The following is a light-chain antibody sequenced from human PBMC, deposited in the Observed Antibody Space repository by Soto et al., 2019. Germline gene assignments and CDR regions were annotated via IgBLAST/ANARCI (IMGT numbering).Light chain of an antibody. CDR1: QGISSA. V-gene: IGKV1D-13*01. CDR2: DAS. CDR3: QQFNNYPFT. Sequence: AIQLTQSPSSLSASVGDRVTITCRASQGISSALAWYQQKPGKAPKLLIYDASSLESGVPSRFSGSGSGTDFTLAISSLKPEDFATYYCQQFNNYPFTFGPGTKVDIK. J-gene: IGKJ3*01.